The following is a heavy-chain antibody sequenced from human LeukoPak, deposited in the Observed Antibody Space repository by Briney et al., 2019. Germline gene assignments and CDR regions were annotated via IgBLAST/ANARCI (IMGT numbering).Heavy chain of an antibody. J-gene: IGHJ4*02. D-gene: IGHD2-2*02. CDR1: GFTFSSYA. CDR3: AKDLGHRSSTSCYTPPIFDY. Sequence: GGSLRLSCAASGFTFSSYAMSWVRQAPGKGLEWVSAISGSGGSTYYADSVKGRFTISRDNSKNTLYLQMNSLRAEDTAVYYCAKDLGHRSSTSCYTPPIFDYWGQGTLVAVSS. V-gene: IGHV3-23*01. CDR2: ISGSGGST.